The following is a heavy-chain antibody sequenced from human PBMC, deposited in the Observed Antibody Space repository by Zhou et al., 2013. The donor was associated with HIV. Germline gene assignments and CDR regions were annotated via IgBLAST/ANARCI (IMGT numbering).Heavy chain of an antibody. CDR1: GDTFSNYY. J-gene: IGHJ4*02. V-gene: IGHV1-46*01. CDR2: INPTADNI. CDR3: ARAGSALSPFDY. D-gene: IGHD6-19*01. Sequence: QEQMVQSGPEVRKPGASVKVSCKASGDTFSNYYIHWVRQAPGQGLIWMGIINPTADNIAYAQQFQGRLTMTRDTSTSTVYMEVTSLRSEDTAVYYCARAGSALSPFDYWGQGTLVTVSS.